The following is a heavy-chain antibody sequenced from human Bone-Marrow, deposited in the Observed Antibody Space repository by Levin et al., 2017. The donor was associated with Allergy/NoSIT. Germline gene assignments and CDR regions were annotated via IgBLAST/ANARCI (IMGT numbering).Heavy chain of an antibody. CDR1: FGSLRRSSYY. J-gene: IGHJ6*02. Sequence: LSLPFPVSFGSLRRSSYYWGWIRQPPGKGLEWIGSIYYSGSTYYNPSLKSRVTISVDTSKNQFSLKLSSVTAADTAVYYCASLAGHYYYYYGMDVWGQGTTVTVSS. CDR2: IYYSGST. V-gene: IGHV4-39*07. CDR3: ASLAGHYYYYYGMDV.